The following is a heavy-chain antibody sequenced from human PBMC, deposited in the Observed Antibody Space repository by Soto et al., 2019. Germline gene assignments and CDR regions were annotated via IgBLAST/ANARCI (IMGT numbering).Heavy chain of an antibody. CDR3: ARDPRYYYGSGSPEPNDY. V-gene: IGHV3-21*01. Sequence: PGGSLRLSCAASGFTISSYSMNWVRQAPGKGLEWVSSISSSSSYIYYADSVKGRFTISRDNAKNSLYLQMNSLRAEDTAVYYCARDPRYYYGSGSPEPNDYWGQGTLVTVSS. D-gene: IGHD3-10*01. CDR1: GFTISSYS. CDR2: ISSSSSYI. J-gene: IGHJ4*02.